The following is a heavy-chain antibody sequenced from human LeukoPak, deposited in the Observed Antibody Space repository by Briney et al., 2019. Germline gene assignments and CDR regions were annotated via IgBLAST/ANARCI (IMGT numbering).Heavy chain of an antibody. D-gene: IGHD6-6*01. J-gene: IGHJ4*02. CDR1: GGSFSGYY. CDR3: AGSIAARLDY. V-gene: IGHV4-34*01. Sequence: SETLSLTCAVYGGSFSGYYWSWIRRPPGEGLEWIGEINHSGSTNYNPSLKSRVTISVDTSKNQFSLKLSSVTAADTAVYYCAGSIAARLDYWGQGTLVTVSS. CDR2: INHSGST.